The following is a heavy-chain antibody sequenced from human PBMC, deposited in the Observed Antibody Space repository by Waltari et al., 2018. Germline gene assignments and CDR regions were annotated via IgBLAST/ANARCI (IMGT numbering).Heavy chain of an antibody. J-gene: IGHJ2*01. CDR1: GYTFTGSY. CDR3: ARGHYGDWDWYFDL. D-gene: IGHD4-17*01. CDR2: INPNSGGT. V-gene: IGHV1-2*02. Sequence: QVQLVQSGAEVKKPGASVKVSCKASGYTFTGSYMHWVRQAPGQGLEWMGGINPNSGGTNDAQKFQGRVTMTRDTSISTAYMELSRLRSDDTAVYYCARGHYGDWDWYFDLWGRGTLVTVSS.